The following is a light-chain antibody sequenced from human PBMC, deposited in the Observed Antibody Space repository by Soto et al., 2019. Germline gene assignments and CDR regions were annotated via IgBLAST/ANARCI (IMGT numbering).Light chain of an antibody. J-gene: IGKJ5*01. V-gene: IGKV1-39*01. Sequence: DIQMTQSPPPPSASVGDRVTITCRASESIARHLNWYQQKPGKAPNLLIYAASSLQNGVPSRFRGGGSGTDFTLTINNLQPEDFATYYCQQTYSTLSITFGQGTRLEIK. CDR2: AAS. CDR1: ESIARH. CDR3: QQTYSTLSIT.